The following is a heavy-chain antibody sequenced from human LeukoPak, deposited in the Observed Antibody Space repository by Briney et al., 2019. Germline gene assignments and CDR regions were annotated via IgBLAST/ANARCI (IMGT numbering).Heavy chain of an antibody. CDR3: ARGIFWDY. V-gene: IGHV4-59*12. Sequence: SETLSLTCTVSGGSISSYYWSWIRQPPGKGLEWIGYIYYSGSTYYNPSLKSRVTISVDTSKNQFSLKLSSVTAADTAVYYCARGIFWDYWGQGTLVTVSS. D-gene: IGHD3-9*01. CDR1: GGSISSYY. J-gene: IGHJ4*02. CDR2: IYYSGST.